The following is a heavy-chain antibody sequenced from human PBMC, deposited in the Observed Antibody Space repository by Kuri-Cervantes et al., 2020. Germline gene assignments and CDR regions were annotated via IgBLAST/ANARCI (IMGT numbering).Heavy chain of an antibody. CDR2: ISWNSGSI. J-gene: IGHJ4*02. CDR3: AKDFGYFSSQFRD. Sequence: GGSLRLSCAASGFTFDDYAMHWVRQAPGKGLEWVSGISWNSGSIGYADSVKGRFTISRDNAKNSLYLQMNSLRTEDTALYYCAKDFGYFSSQFRDWGQGTLVTVSS. V-gene: IGHV3-9*01. CDR1: GFTFDDYA. D-gene: IGHD6-6*01.